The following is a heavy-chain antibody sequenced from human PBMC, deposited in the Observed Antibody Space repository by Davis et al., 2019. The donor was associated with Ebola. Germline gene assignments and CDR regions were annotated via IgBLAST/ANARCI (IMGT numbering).Heavy chain of an antibody. Sequence: ASVKVSCKTSGYSFSIYDINWVRQTTGQGLEWMGWMNPTSGDTGKAEKFQGRLTMTRDTSLNTAFLELSSLTFEDTATYCCARIGGHSGLLPDFWGQGTLVTVSA. J-gene: IGHJ4*02. CDR1: GYSFSIYD. CDR2: MNPTSGDT. CDR3: ARIGGHSGLLPDF. V-gene: IGHV1-8*02. D-gene: IGHD6-19*01.